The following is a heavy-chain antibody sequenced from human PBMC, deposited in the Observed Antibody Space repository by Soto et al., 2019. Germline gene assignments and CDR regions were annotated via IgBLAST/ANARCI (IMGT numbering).Heavy chain of an antibody. Sequence: GGSLRLSCAASGFTFSSYWMSWVRQAPGKGLEWVANIKQDGSEKYYVDSVKGRFTISRDNAKNSLYLQMNSLRAEDTAVYYCARETPRGDCYDSSGYWYFDLWGRGTLVTVSS. CDR2: IKQDGSEK. V-gene: IGHV3-7*03. J-gene: IGHJ2*01. D-gene: IGHD3-22*01. CDR1: GFTFSSYW. CDR3: ARETPRGDCYDSSGYWYFDL.